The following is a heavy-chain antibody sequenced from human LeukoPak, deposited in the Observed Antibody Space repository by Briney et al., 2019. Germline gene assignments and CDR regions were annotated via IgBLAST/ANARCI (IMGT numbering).Heavy chain of an antibody. CDR1: GGSISSYY. Sequence: SETLSLTCTVSGGSISSYYWSWIRQPPGKGLEWIGYIYYSGSTNYNPSLKSRVTISVDTSKNQFSLKLSSVTAADTAVYYCARDQAGDGYNLFDYWGQGTLVTVSS. V-gene: IGHV4-59*01. D-gene: IGHD5-24*01. J-gene: IGHJ4*02. CDR3: ARDQAGDGYNLFDY. CDR2: IYYSGST.